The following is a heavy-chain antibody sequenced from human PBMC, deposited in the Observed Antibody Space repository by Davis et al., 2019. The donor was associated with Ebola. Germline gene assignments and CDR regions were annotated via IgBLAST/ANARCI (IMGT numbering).Heavy chain of an antibody. CDR1: GGSFSGYY. Sequence: MPSETLSLTCAVYGGSFSGYYWSWIRQPPGKGLEWIGEINHNGSTNYNPSLKSRVTISVDTSKNQFSLKLSSVTAADTAVYYCARGVVVVPAARPYYFYYYMDVWGKGTTVTVSS. D-gene: IGHD2-2*01. CDR2: INHNGST. CDR3: ARGVVVVPAARPYYFYYYMDV. J-gene: IGHJ6*03. V-gene: IGHV4-34*01.